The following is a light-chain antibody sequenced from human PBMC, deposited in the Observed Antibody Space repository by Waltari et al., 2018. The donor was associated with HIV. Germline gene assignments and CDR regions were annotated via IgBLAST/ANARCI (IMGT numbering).Light chain of an antibody. CDR2: EDT. CDR1: KLGDKY. J-gene: IGLJ2*01. V-gene: IGLV3-1*01. Sequence: SFELTQPPSVSVSPGQTASITCSGDKLGDKYSCWYQQKPGQSPVLVIYEDTKRPSGIPEPFSASNSGQTATLTISGTQAMDEADYYCQTWDSTTVVFGGGTKLTVL. CDR3: QTWDSTTVV.